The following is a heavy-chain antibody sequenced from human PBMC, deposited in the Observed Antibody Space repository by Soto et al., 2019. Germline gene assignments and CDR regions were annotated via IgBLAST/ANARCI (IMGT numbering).Heavy chain of an antibody. Sequence: EVQLVEAGGGLVPPGGSLRLSCAASGFTFSSYWMHWVRQAPGKGLVYVSRINSDGSSTTYADSVKGRFTISRDNAKNTVSLHMNSRRAAYTAVYYCAIDLTGLVLDYWGQGTLVTVSS. V-gene: IGHV3-74*01. J-gene: IGHJ4*02. CDR3: AIDLTGLVLDY. CDR2: INSDGSST. D-gene: IGHD3-10*02. CDR1: GFTFSSYW.